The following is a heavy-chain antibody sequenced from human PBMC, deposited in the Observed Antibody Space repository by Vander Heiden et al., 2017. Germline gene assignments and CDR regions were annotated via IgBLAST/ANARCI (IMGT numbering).Heavy chain of an antibody. V-gene: IGHV4-34*01. Sequence: QVQLQQWGAGLLKPSETLSLTCAVHGGSFTGYYWSWFRQPPGQGLEWIGEINHSGGTSYRPSLKRRVTISLDTAKNQFSLKLTSVTAADTAVYFCARGILDVYYFDLWGRATLVTVSS. CDR2: INHSGGT. CDR1: GGSFTGYY. CDR3: ARGILDVYYFDL. D-gene: IGHD1-26*01. J-gene: IGHJ2*01.